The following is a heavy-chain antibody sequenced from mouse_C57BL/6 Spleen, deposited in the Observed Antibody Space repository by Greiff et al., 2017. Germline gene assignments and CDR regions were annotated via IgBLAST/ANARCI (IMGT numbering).Heavy chain of an antibody. D-gene: IGHD2-2*01. CDR3: AIERGDDVDY. J-gene: IGHJ2*01. Sequence: VQLQQPGAELVKPGASVKVSCKASGYTFTSYWMHWVKQRPGQGLEWIGRIHPSDSDTNYNQQFKGKATLTVDKSSRPAYMQLSSLTSEDSAVYYCAIERGDDVDYWGQGTTLTVSS. CDR1: GYTFTSYW. V-gene: IGHV1-74*01. CDR2: IHPSDSDT.